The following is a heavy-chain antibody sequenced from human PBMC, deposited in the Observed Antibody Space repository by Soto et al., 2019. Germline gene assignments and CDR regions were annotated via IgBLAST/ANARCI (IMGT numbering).Heavy chain of an antibody. V-gene: IGHV6-1*01. Sequence: PSQTLSLTCVISGDSVSSNSAAWNWIRQSPSRGLEWLGRTYYRSKWYNDYAVSVKSRITINPDTSKNQFSLQLNSVTPEDTAVYYCARDRLTAMGTTYYYYGMDVWGQGTTVTVSS. D-gene: IGHD5-18*01. CDR1: GDSVSSNSAA. J-gene: IGHJ6*02. CDR2: TYYRSKWYN. CDR3: ARDRLTAMGTTYYYYGMDV.